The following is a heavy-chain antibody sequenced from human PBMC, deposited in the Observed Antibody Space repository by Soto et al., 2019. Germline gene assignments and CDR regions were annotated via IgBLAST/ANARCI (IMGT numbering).Heavy chain of an antibody. D-gene: IGHD2-8*01. CDR3: ARDTDRQQVCGNYCYIMDV. V-gene: IGHV1-69*12. CDR2: IIPIFPTP. Sequence: QVQLVQSGAEVKKPGSSVKISCKASGGSFRTNAFRWVRQAPGQGLEWMGGIIPIFPTPDYAQKFQGRVTITAYESTTTTYMELRSLRSEDTATYVFARDTDRQQVCGNYCYIMDVWGQGTTVTVSS. CDR1: GGSFRTNA. J-gene: IGHJ6*02.